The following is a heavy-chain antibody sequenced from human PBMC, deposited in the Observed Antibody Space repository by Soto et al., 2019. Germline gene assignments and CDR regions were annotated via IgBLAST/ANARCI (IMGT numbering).Heavy chain of an antibody. CDR2: ISYDGSNK. V-gene: IGHV3-30*18. D-gene: IGHD4-17*01. J-gene: IGHJ4*02. Sequence: GGSLRLSCAASGFTFSSCGMHWVRQAPGKGLEWVAVISYDGSNKYFGDSVKGRFTISRDNSKNTLYLQMNSLRAEDTAVYYCEKDLGYGDYGYYFDYWGQGILVTVYS. CDR1: GFTFSSCG. CDR3: EKDLGYGDYGYYFDY.